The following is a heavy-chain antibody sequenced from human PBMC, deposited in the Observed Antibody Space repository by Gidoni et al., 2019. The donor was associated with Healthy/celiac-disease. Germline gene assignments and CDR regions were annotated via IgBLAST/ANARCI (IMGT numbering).Heavy chain of an antibody. CDR1: GYTFTSYG. V-gene: IGHV1-18*01. Sequence: QVQLVQSGAEVKKPGASVKVSCKASGYTFTSYGISWVRQAPGQGLEWMGWISAYNGNTNYAQKLQGRVTMTTDTSTSTAYMELRSLRSDDTAVYYCARDLFVRYYDYVWGSYRFDYWGQGTLVTVSS. CDR2: ISAYNGNT. J-gene: IGHJ4*02. D-gene: IGHD3-16*02. CDR3: ARDLFVRYYDYVWGSYRFDY.